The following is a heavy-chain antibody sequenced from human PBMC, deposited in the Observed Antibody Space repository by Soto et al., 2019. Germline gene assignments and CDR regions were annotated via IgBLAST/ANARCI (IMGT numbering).Heavy chain of an antibody. Sequence: EVQLLHSGGGLVQPGGSLRLSCAASGFTFSSYAMSWVRQAPGEGLEWVSSISGSGGSTYYADSVKGRFTISRDNSKNTLYPQMYMLRAEDTAVYYCAKDTSTDFGVYAPSRYNGFALWGQGTLVTVSS. D-gene: IGHD4-17*01. CDR1: GFTFSSYA. J-gene: IGHJ5*02. V-gene: IGHV3-23*01. CDR3: AKDTSTDFGVYAPSRYNGFAL. CDR2: ISGSGGST.